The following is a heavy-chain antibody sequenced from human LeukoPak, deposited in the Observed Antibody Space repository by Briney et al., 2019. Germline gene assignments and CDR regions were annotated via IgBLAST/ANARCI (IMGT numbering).Heavy chain of an antibody. CDR1: GFTFSSYW. CDR2: INSDGSST. CDR3: ARGPPYTVTVTCLDY. V-gene: IGHV3-74*01. J-gene: IGHJ4*02. Sequence: GGSPRLSCAASGFTFSSYWMHWVRQAPGKGLVWVSRINSDGSSTSYADSVKGRFTISRDNAKNTLYLQMNSLRAEDTAVYYCARGPPYTVTVTCLDYWGQGTLVTVSS. D-gene: IGHD4-17*01.